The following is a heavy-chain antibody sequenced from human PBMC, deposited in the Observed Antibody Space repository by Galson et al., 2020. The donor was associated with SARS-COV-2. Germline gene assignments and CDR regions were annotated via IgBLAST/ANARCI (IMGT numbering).Heavy chain of an antibody. Sequence: SETLSLTCTVSGGSIRSSNYHWGWIRQPPGKGLEWIGSFYYSASTNYNPSLKSRVTISVDTSKSQFSLKLRSVTAADTAVYYCARRGTSETSIDYWGQGTLVTAPS. V-gene: IGHV4-39*01. CDR3: ARRGTSETSIDY. CDR2: FYYSAST. CDR1: GGSIRSSNYH. J-gene: IGHJ4*02.